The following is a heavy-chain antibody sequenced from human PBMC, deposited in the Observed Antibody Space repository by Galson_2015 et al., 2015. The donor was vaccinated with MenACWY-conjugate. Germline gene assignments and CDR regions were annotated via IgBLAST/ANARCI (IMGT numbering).Heavy chain of an antibody. CDR1: GYIFTNYA. CDR2: INVGNGNT. D-gene: IGHD2-2*01. V-gene: IGHV1-3*01. J-gene: IGHJ4*02. CDR3: ASKLTCQLFYY. Sequence: SVKVSCKASGYIFTNYAMNWVRQAPGQGLEWMGWINVGNGNTKYSQNFQGRVTITRYTSATTAYMETSGLRSEDTAVYYCASKLTCQLFYYSGQGTLLPVST.